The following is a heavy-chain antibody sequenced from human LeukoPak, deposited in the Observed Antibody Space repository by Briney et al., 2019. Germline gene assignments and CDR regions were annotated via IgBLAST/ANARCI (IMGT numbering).Heavy chain of an antibody. V-gene: IGHV3-20*04. D-gene: IGHD5-12*01. CDR2: INCNADNR. CDR3: VTQGHTHSTGYGGYEAN. CDR1: GLTFSDYA. J-gene: IGHJ1*01. Sequence: PAGSLRLSCAASGLTFSDYAMNWVRQAPGKGLEWISSINCNADNRAYADSVKGRFTISRDNAKNSLYLQMNSLRAEDTAFYYCVTQGHTHSTGYGGYEANWGQGTPVTASS.